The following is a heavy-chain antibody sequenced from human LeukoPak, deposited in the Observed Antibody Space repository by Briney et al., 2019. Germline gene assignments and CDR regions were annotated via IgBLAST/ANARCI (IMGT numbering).Heavy chain of an antibody. CDR3: ARGVIIAVATWFDP. J-gene: IGHJ5*02. D-gene: IGHD6-19*01. V-gene: IGHV3-21*01. CDR1: GFTFSSYS. CDR2: ISSSSSYI. Sequence: GGSLRLSCAASGFTFSSYSMNWVRQAPGKGLEWVSSISSSSSYIYYADSVKGRFTISRDNAKNSLYLQMNSLRAEDTAVYYCARGVIIAVATWFDPWGQGTLVTVSS.